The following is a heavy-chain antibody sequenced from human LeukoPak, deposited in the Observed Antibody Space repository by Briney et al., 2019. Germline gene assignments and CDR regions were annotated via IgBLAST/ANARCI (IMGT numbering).Heavy chain of an antibody. Sequence: PGGSLRLSCAASGFTFSSYGMHWVRQAPGKGLEWVAFIRYDGSNKYYADSVKGRFTISRDNSKNTLYLQMNSLRAEDTAVYYCAKGVGGRYCSSTSCYEDYYYYYMDVWGKGTTVTISS. D-gene: IGHD2-2*01. V-gene: IGHV3-30*02. J-gene: IGHJ6*03. CDR2: IRYDGSNK. CDR1: GFTFSSYG. CDR3: AKGVGGRYCSSTSCYEDYYYYYMDV.